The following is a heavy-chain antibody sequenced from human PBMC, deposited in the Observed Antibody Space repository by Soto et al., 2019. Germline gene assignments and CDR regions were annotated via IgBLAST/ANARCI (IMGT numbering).Heavy chain of an antibody. CDR2: INGDGSST. CDR1: GFTFSSHW. D-gene: IGHD3-16*01. CDR3: ARGLEEWGKPTVI. V-gene: IGHV3-74*01. Sequence: EVQLVESGGGLVQPGGSLSLSCAASGFTFSSHWMHWVRQAPGKGLVWVSRINGDGSSTTYADSVKGRFTLARDDAKSTLYMQMNSLRAEDTAAYYCARGLEEWGKPTVIWGQGILVTVSS. J-gene: IGHJ3*02.